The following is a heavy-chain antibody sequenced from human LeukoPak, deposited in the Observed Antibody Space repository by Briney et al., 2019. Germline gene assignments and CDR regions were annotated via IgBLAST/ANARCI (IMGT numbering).Heavy chain of an antibody. CDR3: ARHDGIAAPFPDY. CDR2: IYYSGST. Sequence: SETLSLTCTVSGGSISSYYWSWIRQPPGKGLEWIGYIYYSGSTNYNPSLKSRVTISVDTSKNQFSLKLSSVTAADTAVYYCARHDGIAAPFPDYWGQGTLVTVSS. J-gene: IGHJ4*02. CDR1: GGSISSYY. D-gene: IGHD6-13*01. V-gene: IGHV4-59*08.